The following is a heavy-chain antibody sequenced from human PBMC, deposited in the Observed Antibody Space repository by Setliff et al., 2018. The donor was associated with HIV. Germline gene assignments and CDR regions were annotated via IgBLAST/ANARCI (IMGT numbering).Heavy chain of an antibody. CDR1: GGSMTNY. V-gene: IGHV4-4*09. Sequence: TSETLSLTCTVSGGSMTNYWSWIRQPPGKGLEFIGHIHTSGSTIYNPSLKSRLTITIDTSRNQFSLKLTSVTAADTAVYYCAKFYCPHGVCYGFDIWGQGTRVTVSS. CDR2: IHTSGST. CDR3: AKFYCPHGVCYGFDI. J-gene: IGHJ3*02. D-gene: IGHD2-8*01.